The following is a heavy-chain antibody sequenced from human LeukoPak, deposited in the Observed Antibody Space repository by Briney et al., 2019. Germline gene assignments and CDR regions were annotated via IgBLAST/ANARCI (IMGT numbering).Heavy chain of an antibody. CDR3: VRDNRSYNFDY. D-gene: IGHD1-26*01. V-gene: IGHV3-74*01. J-gene: IGHJ4*02. CDR1: GFTFSRYW. Sequence: GGSLRLSCAASGFTFSRYWMHWVRQAPGKGLVWVSCIKSDGSSTSTADSAKGRFTISRDNAKNTVYLQMNSLRAEDTAVYYCVRDNRSYNFDYWGQGTLVTVSS. CDR2: IKSDGSST.